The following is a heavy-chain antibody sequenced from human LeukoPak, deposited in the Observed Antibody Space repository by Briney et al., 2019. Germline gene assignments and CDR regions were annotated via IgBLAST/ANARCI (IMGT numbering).Heavy chain of an antibody. CDR3: AKDPYCHDFCSDY. CDR2: ISGSGGST. J-gene: IGHJ4*02. CDR1: GGSFSGYY. V-gene: IGHV3-23*01. D-gene: IGHD3-3*01. Sequence: ETLSLTCAVYGGSFSGYYWSWIRQPPGKGLEWVSAISGSGGSTYYADSVKGRFTISRDNSKNTLYLQMNSLRAEDTAVYYCAKDPYCHDFCSDYWGQGTLVTVSS.